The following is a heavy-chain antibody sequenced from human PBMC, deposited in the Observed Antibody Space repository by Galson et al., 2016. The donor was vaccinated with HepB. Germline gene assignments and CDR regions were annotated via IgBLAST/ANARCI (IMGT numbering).Heavy chain of an antibody. J-gene: IGHJ3*02. V-gene: IGHV3-23*01. Sequence: SLRLSCAASGFTFSSYAMSWVRQAPGKGLEWVSGIIDSGSSPYYADSVKGRFTISRDYYKNTLYLQMNTLRAEDTAVYYCAKDAAYSSTWNTGVMHAFDIWGQGTMVTVSS. D-gene: IGHD6-13*01. CDR1: GFTFSSYA. CDR2: IIDSGSSP. CDR3: AKDAAYSSTWNTGVMHAFDI.